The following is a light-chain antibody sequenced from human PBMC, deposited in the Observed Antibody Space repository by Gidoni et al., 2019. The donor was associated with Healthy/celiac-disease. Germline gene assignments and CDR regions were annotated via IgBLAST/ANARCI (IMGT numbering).Light chain of an antibody. CDR3: QLWDSSSDHAV. J-gene: IGLJ7*01. Sequence: SYVLTQPPSVSVAPGKTARITCGGNNIGSKSVHWYQQKPGQAPVLVIYYDSDRPSGIPERFSGSNSGNTATLTISRVEAGDEADYYCQLWDSSSDHAVFGGGTQLTVL. CDR2: YDS. V-gene: IGLV3-21*04. CDR1: NIGSKS.